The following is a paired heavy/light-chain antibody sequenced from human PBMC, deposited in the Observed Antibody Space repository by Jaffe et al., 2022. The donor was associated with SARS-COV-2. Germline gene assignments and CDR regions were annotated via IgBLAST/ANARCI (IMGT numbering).Heavy chain of an antibody. D-gene: IGHD6-13*01. Sequence: EVHLVESGGGLVQPGGSLRLSCAASGFTFTSYAMTWVRQAPGKGLEWVSGISVSGGTTWYADSVKGRFTISRDTSKNTLYLQMNSLRVEDTAVYYCAKPGESMGSSWGFYHWGQGTLVTVSS. J-gene: IGHJ4*02. CDR3: AKPGESMGSSWGFYH. CDR2: ISVSGGTT. V-gene: IGHV3-23*04. CDR1: GFTFTSYA.
Light chain of an antibody. CDR3: QAWDRGTVV. J-gene: IGLJ2*01. Sequence: SNELIQPTSVSVSPGQTASITCSGDELGDKYVCWYQKKPGQSPVLVIHQDNKRPSGIPERFSGSNSGNTATLTISGTQAMDEADYYCQAWDRGTVVFGGGTRLTVL. CDR2: QDN. CDR1: ELGDKY. V-gene: IGLV3-1*01.